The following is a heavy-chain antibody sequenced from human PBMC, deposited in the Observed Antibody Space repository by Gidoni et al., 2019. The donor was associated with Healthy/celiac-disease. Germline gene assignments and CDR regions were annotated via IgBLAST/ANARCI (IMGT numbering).Heavy chain of an antibody. J-gene: IGHJ6*02. D-gene: IGHD1-7*01. CDR3: ARASSITGTTLYYGMDV. V-gene: IGHV4-39*01. CDR2: IYYSGST. Sequence: QLQLQESGPGLVKPSETLSLTCTVSGGSISSSSYYWGWIRQPPGKGLEWIGSIYYSGSTYYNPSLKSRVTISVDTSKNQFSLKLSSVTAADTAVYYCARASSITGTTLYYGMDVWGQGTTVTVSS. CDR1: GGSISSSSYY.